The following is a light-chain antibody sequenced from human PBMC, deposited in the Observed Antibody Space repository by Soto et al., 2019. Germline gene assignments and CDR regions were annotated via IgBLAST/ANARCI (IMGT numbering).Light chain of an antibody. CDR3: QQRSNWPPIT. J-gene: IGKJ5*01. CDR2: DAS. V-gene: IGKV3-11*01. Sequence: GLTQCPARLSLSSGDRATLSCMSSQSVSSSLAWYQQKPGQAPRLLIYDASSRASGIPARFSGSGSGTDFTLTISSLEPEDFAVYYCQQRSNWPPITFGQGTRLEIK. CDR1: QSVSSS.